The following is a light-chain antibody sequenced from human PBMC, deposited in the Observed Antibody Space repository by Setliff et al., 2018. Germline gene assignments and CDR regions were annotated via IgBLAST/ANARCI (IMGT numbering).Light chain of an antibody. CDR2: DVN. J-gene: IGLJ1*01. CDR3: SSYTSSSTYV. CDR1: SSDVGGYNY. V-gene: IGLV2-14*01. Sequence: QSVLTQPASVSGSPGQSITISCTGTSSDVGGYNYVSWYQQHPGKAPKLMIYDVNKRPSGVSNRFSGSKSGNTASLTISGLQAEDEADYYCSSYTSSSTYVFGTGTQLTVL.